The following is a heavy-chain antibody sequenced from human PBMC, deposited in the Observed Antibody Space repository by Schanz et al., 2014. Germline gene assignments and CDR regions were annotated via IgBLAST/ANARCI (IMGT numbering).Heavy chain of an antibody. CDR2: IENNANGATT. CDR1: GFNLRRYS. D-gene: IGHD2-2*02. Sequence: QLVESGGGLVKPGGSLRLSCATSGFNLRRYSMNWVRQAPGKGLEWVGRIENNANGATTDYAAPVKGRFTVSRDDSKNTLYLQMNSLKSEDTAVYYCTSMATIPRNWFDPWGQGTLVTVSS. CDR3: TSMATIPRNWFDP. V-gene: IGHV3-15*04. J-gene: IGHJ5*02.